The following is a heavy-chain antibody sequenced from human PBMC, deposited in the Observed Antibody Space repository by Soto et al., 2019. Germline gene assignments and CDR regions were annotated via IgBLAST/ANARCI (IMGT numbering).Heavy chain of an antibody. V-gene: IGHV3-48*03. CDR2: ISSTGSTI. J-gene: IGHJ4*02. D-gene: IGHD3-22*01. Sequence: EVQLVESGGGLVQPGGSLRLSCAASGFTFSSYEMNWVRQAPGKGLEWVSHISSTGSTIYDADSVKGRFTISRDNAKNSLYLQMNSLGAEDTAVYYCARDRAPYYDSSGYYRFDYWGQGTLVTVSS. CDR3: ARDRAPYYDSSGYYRFDY. CDR1: GFTFSSYE.